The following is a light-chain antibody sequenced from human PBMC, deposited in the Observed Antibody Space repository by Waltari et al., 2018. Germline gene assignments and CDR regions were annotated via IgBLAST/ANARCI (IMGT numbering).Light chain of an antibody. Sequence: QSPGTLSLSPGERATLSCRASQSFSGSYLAWYQQKPGQAPRLLIYGASSRATGIPDRFSGSGSGTDFTLTISRLEPEDFAVYYCQQYGSSPPYTFGQGTKLEIK. J-gene: IGKJ2*01. CDR1: QSFSGSY. CDR3: QQYGSSPPYT. V-gene: IGKV3-20*01. CDR2: GAS.